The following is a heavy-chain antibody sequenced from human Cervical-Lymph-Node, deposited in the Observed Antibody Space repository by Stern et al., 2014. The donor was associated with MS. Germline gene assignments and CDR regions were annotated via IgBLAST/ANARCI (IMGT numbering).Heavy chain of an antibody. Sequence: VQLVESGGGMVQPGRSLRLSCEASGFKFDDFTMHWVRQAPGKGLEWVSGLGWNSEGRGYADSVQGRFTISRDNAKSSLYPQMNSLTAEDTALYYCAKADDYAAGIDAWGQGTLVVVSS. CDR2: LGWNSEGR. J-gene: IGHJ5*02. CDR3: AKADDYAAGIDA. V-gene: IGHV3-9*01. D-gene: IGHD3-16*01. CDR1: GFKFDDFT.